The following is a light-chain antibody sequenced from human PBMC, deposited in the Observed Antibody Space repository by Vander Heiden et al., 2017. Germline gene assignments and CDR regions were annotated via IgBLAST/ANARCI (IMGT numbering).Light chain of an antibody. V-gene: IGLV7-43*01. J-gene: IGLJ3*02. Sequence: QTVVTQESSLTVSPGGTVTLTCASSTGAVTSGYYPNWFQQKPGQAPRALIYSTSNKPSWTPARFSGSRLGGKAALTLSGVQPEDEDEYYCLLYDGGAWVFGGGTKLTVL. CDR2: STS. CDR3: LLYDGGAWV. CDR1: TGAVTSGYY.